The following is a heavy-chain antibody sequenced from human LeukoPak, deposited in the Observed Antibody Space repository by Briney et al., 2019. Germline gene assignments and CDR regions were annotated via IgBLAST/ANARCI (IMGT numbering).Heavy chain of an antibody. Sequence: PGGSLRLSCAASGFTFSSYAMSWVRQAPGKGLEWVSAISGSGGSTYYAGSVKGRFTISRDNSKNTLYLQMNSLRAEDTAVYYCAKGDYFYYYYGMDVWGQGTTVTVSS. D-gene: IGHD2/OR15-2a*01. J-gene: IGHJ6*02. CDR3: AKGDYFYYYYGMDV. CDR1: GFTFSSYA. CDR2: ISGSGGST. V-gene: IGHV3-23*01.